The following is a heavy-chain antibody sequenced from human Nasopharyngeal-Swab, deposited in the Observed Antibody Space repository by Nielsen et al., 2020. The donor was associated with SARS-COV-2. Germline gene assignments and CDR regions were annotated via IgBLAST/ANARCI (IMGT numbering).Heavy chain of an antibody. J-gene: IGHJ6*03. D-gene: IGHD2-2*02. CDR2: ISSSSSYI. V-gene: IGHV3-21*01. CDR3: ARDRWYCSSTSCYTTPYYYMDV. Sequence: GESLKISCVASGFTFSSYSMNWVRQAPGKGLEWVSSISSSSSYIYYADSVKGRFTISRDNAKNSLYLQMNSLRAEDTAVYYCARDRWYCSSTSCYTTPYYYMDVWGKGTTVTVSS. CDR1: GFTFSSYS.